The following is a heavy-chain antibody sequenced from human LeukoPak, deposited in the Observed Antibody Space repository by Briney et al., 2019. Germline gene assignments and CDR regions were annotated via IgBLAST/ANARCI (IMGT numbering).Heavy chain of an antibody. V-gene: IGHV3-30*18. D-gene: IGHD6-13*01. CDR3: AKRGSAAGTYNWFDS. CDR1: GFTFSTYG. CDR2: ISYDGSTE. J-gene: IGHJ5*01. Sequence: PGRSLRLSCAASGFTFSTYGMHWVRQAPGKGLEWVAGISYDGSTEQYADSVKGRFTISRDNSKNMLYLQMNSLRGEDAAVYYCAKRGSAAGTYNWFDSWGQGTLVTVSS.